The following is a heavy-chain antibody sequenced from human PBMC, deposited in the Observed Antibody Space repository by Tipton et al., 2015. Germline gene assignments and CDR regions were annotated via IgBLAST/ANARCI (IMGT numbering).Heavy chain of an antibody. CDR2: INHSGGT. J-gene: IGHJ5*02. D-gene: IGHD2-21*02. CDR1: GGSISSHY. V-gene: IGHV4-59*04. CDR3: AGRVVTTGDDWFDP. Sequence: GLVKPSETLSLTCTVSGGSISSHYWSWIRQSPGKGLEWIGEINHSGGTKYNPSLKSRVTMSVDTSKKQFSLKLDSVTAADTAVYYCAGRVVTTGDDWFDPWGQGTLVTVSS.